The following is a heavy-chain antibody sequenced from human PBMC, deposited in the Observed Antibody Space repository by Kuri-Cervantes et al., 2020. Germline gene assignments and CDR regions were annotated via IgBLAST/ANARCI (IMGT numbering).Heavy chain of an antibody. V-gene: IGHV3-11*01. D-gene: IGHD3-9*01. Sequence: GGSLRLSCAASGFTFSDYYMSWIRQAPGKGLEWVSYISSSGSTIYYADSVKGRFTISRDNAKTSLYLQMNSLRAEDTAVYYCARGWETGRYFDWSLGYWGQGTLVTVSS. J-gene: IGHJ4*02. CDR3: ARGWETGRYFDWSLGY. CDR2: ISSSGSTI. CDR1: GFTFSDYY.